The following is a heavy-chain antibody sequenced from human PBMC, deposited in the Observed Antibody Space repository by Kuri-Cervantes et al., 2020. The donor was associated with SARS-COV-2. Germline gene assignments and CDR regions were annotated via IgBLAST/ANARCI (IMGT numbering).Heavy chain of an antibody. V-gene: IGHV3-23*01. CDR2: ISGSGGST. CDR1: GFTFSSYA. J-gene: IGHJ4*02. Sequence: GESLKISCAASGFTFSSYAMSWVRQAPGKGLEWVSAISGSGGSTYYADSVKGRFTISSDNSKNTLYLQMNSLRAEDTAVYYCAKDQWELLGGGYWGQGTLVTVSS. CDR3: AKDQWELLGGGY. D-gene: IGHD1-26*01.